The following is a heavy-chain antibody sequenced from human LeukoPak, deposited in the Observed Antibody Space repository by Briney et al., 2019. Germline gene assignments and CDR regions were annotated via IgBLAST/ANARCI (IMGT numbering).Heavy chain of an antibody. Sequence: GGSLRLSCAASGFTFSNYGMHWVRQAPGKGLDWVVVIWYDGSYKYYADSVKGRFTISRDNSKNTLYLQMNSLRAEDTAVYYCAKVVQYTASTGTGLDYWGQGTLVTVSS. V-gene: IGHV3-33*06. J-gene: IGHJ4*02. CDR1: GFTFSNYG. D-gene: IGHD6-13*01. CDR2: IWYDGSYK. CDR3: AKVVQYTASTGTGLDY.